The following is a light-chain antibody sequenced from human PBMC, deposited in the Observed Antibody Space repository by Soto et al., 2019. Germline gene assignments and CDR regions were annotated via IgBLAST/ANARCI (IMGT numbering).Light chain of an antibody. CDR2: DVS. CDR1: SSDVGAYNY. Sequence: QSALAQPASVSGSPGQSIAISCTGISSDVGAYNYVSWYQQHPGKAPKLIIFDVSNRPSGVSNRFSGSKSGDTASLTISGLQAEDEADYFCKSYTTGSTYVFGTGTQLTVL. V-gene: IGLV2-14*01. J-gene: IGLJ1*01. CDR3: KSYTTGSTYV.